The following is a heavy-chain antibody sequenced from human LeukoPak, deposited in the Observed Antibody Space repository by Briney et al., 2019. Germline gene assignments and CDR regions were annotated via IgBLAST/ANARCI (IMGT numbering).Heavy chain of an antibody. CDR3: AREHCGSPTCGN. D-gene: IGHD2-2*01. J-gene: IGHJ1*01. V-gene: IGHV3-20*04. CDR2: INWNGGST. Sequence: GGSLRLSCAASGFTFDDYGMSWVRQAPGKGLEWVSGINWNGGSTGYADSVKGRFTISRDNAKNSLYLHMNSLRADDTAVYYCAREHCGSPTCGNWGQGTLVTVSS. CDR1: GFTFDDYG.